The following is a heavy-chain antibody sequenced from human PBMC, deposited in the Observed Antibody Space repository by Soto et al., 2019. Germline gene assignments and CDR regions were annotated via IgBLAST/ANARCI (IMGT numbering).Heavy chain of an antibody. CDR1: GISYTTYA. J-gene: IGHJ4*02. V-gene: IGHV1-3*01. Sequence: VQLVQSGAEVKKPGASVRISCTASGISYTTYAIHWVRQAPGQGLEWMGWINAGNGDTRYSQRFQGRVTLTRDTSATTTYMDLSSLRSEDTSIYYCARAIRGYVTWGQGTLVTVSS. D-gene: IGHD5-12*01. CDR2: INAGNGDT. CDR3: ARAIRGYVT.